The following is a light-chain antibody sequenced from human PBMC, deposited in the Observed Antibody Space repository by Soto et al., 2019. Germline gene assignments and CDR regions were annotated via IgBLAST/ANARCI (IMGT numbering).Light chain of an antibody. J-gene: IGKJ2*01. V-gene: IGKV3-15*01. CDR3: QHHNDWPPYT. CDR1: QNVGSN. CDR2: GAS. Sequence: EIVMTQSPATLSVSPGERATLSCRASQNVGSNLAWYQQKPGQAPRLLIYGASTRATGFPARFSGSGSGTDFALTISSLQSEDFVFYYCQHHNDWPPYTFGHGTKLEIK.